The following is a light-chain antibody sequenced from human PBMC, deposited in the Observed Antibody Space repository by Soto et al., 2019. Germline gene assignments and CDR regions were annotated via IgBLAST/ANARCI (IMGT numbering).Light chain of an antibody. J-gene: IGKJ2*01. V-gene: IGKV3-20*01. CDR2: GAS. Sequence: ETVLTQSPGTLSLSPGERATLSCRASRSVSASYLAGYQQKPGQPPRLLIYGASSRATGFPDRFSGSGCGKDFTLTISRLEPEDSAFYYCPQYDTSATFGQGTKLEI. CDR1: RSVSASY. CDR3: PQYDTSAT.